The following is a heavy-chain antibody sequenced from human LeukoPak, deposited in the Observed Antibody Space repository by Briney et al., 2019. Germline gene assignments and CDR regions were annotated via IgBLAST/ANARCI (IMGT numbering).Heavy chain of an antibody. CDR2: FFLKGST. J-gene: IGHJ4*02. Sequence: PSGTLSLTCAVSGGSISSSNWWSWVRQPPGKGLEWIGSFFLKGSTYYNPSLKSRVTISVDTSKNQFSLTLSSVTAADTAVYYCARVTGYMTEDYFDYWGQGTLITVSS. V-gene: IGHV4-4*02. CDR3: ARVTGYMTEDYFDY. D-gene: IGHD6-13*01. CDR1: GGSISSSNW.